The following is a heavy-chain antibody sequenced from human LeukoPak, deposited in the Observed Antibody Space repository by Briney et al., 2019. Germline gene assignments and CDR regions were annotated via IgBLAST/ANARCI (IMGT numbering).Heavy chain of an antibody. CDR3: AKTGIQLWLSDN. V-gene: IGHV3-30*18. CDR2: ISYDGSNK. CDR1: GFSFSSYG. D-gene: IGHD5-18*01. Sequence: PGRSLRLSCATSGFSFSSYGMHWARQAPGKGLEWVALISYDGSNKNYADSVKGRFTISRDNSKNTLFLQMNSLRAEDTALYYCAKTGIQLWLSDNWGQGTLVTVSS. J-gene: IGHJ4*02.